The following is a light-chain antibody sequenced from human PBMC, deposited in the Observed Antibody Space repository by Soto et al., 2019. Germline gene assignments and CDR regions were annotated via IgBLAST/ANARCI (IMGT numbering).Light chain of an antibody. V-gene: IGKV3-15*01. CDR3: QQYNNWPRT. J-gene: IGKJ1*01. CDR2: GAS. Sequence: DIVMTQSPVTLSVSPGDRATLSCRASQSVGHNLAWYQQKPGQAPRLRIYGASAGATGIPDRFSGSGFGTEFTLTISSLQSEDLAVYYCQQYNNWPRTFGQGNKVE. CDR1: QSVGHN.